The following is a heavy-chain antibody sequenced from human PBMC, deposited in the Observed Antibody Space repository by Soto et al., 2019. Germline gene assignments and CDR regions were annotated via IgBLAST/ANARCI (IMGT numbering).Heavy chain of an antibody. CDR1: GFTLSNTG. D-gene: IGHD6-19*01. J-gene: IGHJ5*02. CDR2: ISHDGSNT. CDR3: AKDWGSSGWFNWFDP. Sequence: QVQWVESGGGVVQPGRSLRLSCVASGFTLSNTGMHWVRQAPGKGLEWVAMISHDGSNTYYGDSVKGRFTISRDNSWNTLYLQMDSLRPEDTSVYYCAKDWGSSGWFNWFDPWGQGTLVTVSS. V-gene: IGHV3-30*18.